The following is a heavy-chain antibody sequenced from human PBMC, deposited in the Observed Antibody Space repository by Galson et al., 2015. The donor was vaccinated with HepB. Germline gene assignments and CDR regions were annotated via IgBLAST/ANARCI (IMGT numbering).Heavy chain of an antibody. CDR1: GYTFTSYY. V-gene: IGHV1-46*01. CDR2: INPSGGST. J-gene: IGHJ3*02. D-gene: IGHD1-20*01. Sequence: SVKVSCKASGYTFTSYYMHWVRQAPGQGLEWMGIINPSGGSTSYAQKFQGRVTMTRDTSTSTVYMELSSLRSEDTAVYYCARGVYVYNWNDVGAFDIWGQGTMVTVSS. CDR3: ARGVYVYNWNDVGAFDI.